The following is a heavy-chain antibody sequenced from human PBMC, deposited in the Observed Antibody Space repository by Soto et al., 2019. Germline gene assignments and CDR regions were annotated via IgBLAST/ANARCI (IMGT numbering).Heavy chain of an antibody. J-gene: IGHJ4*02. V-gene: IGHV3-21*01. CDR3: ARATYYYGSGSYSDFDC. Sequence: PGGSLRLSCAASGFPFSDYSLTWVRQAPGKGLEWVSSISSSSSYIYYADSVKGRFTISRDNAKNSLHLQMNSLTAEDTAVYYCARATYYYGSGSYSDFDCWGQGTLVTVFS. CDR1: GFPFSDYS. CDR2: ISSSSSYI. D-gene: IGHD3-10*01.